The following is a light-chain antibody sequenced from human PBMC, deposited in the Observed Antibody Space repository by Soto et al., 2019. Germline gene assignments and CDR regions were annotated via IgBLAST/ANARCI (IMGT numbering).Light chain of an antibody. CDR3: AGWDDSLNAWV. CDR1: SSNIGSNT. Sequence: QSVLTQPPSASGTPGQRVTISCSGSSSNIGSNTVNWYQQLPGTTPKLLIYSNNQRPSGVPDRCSGFKSGISATLAISGLQCEDEAGYDCAGWDDSLNAWVFGGGTKVTVL. CDR2: SNN. J-gene: IGLJ3*02. V-gene: IGLV1-44*01.